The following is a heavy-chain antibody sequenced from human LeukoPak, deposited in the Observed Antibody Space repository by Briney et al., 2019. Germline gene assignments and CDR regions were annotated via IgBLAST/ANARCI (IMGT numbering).Heavy chain of an antibody. CDR2: INTDTGNP. CDR1: GYHFTRYP. Sequence: ASVKVSCKTSGYHFTRYPMNWVRQAPGQGLEWVGWINTDTGNPTYAQAFTGRFVFSLDTSVSTAYLYISSLTIEDTAIYYCARTTDNKRGIEHWGQGTLVSVSS. CDR3: ARTTDNKRGIEH. J-gene: IGHJ5*02. V-gene: IGHV7-4-1*02. D-gene: IGHD1-14*01.